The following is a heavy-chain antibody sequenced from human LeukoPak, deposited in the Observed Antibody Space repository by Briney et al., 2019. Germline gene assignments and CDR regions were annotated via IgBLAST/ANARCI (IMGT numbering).Heavy chain of an antibody. V-gene: IGHV3-30*02. Sequence: PGGSLRLSCAASGFTFSSSGMHWVRQTPGKGLEWVAFIRYDGSDKSYADSVKGRFTISRDNSKNTVHLQINSLRAEDTAVYYCAKTRNGAFDIWGQGTMVTVPS. CDR2: IRYDGSDK. J-gene: IGHJ3*02. CDR1: GFTFSSSG. D-gene: IGHD1-1*01. CDR3: AKTRNGAFDI.